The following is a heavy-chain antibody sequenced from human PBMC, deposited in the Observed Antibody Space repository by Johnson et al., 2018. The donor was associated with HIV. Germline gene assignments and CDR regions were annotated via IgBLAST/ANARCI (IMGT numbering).Heavy chain of an antibody. J-gene: IGHJ3*02. CDR3: ARGGGGPMGDAFDI. D-gene: IGHD2-8*01. CDR1: GFTFSSYA. CDR2: ISYDGSNK. Sequence: VQLVESGGGVAQPGRSLRLSCAASGFTFSSYAMHWVRQAPGKGLEWVAVISYDGSNKYYADSVKGRFTISRDNSKNTLYLQMNSLGAEDTAVYYCARGGGGPMGDAFDIWGQGTMVTVSS. V-gene: IGHV3-30*04.